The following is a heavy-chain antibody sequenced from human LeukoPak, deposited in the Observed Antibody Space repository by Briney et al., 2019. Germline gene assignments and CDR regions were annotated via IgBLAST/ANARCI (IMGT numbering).Heavy chain of an antibody. CDR1: GFIFRNYG. D-gene: IGHD5-12*01. V-gene: IGHV3-64*02. CDR3: ARDSGRAQGWFGP. J-gene: IGHJ5*02. Sequence: PGGSLRLSCAASGFIFRNYGMHWVRQAPGKGLEYVSSINSNGDNTYYADSVRGRFTISRDNSKNMLYLQMGSLTTEDTAVFYCARDSGRAQGWFGPWGQGTPVTVSS. CDR2: INSNGDNT.